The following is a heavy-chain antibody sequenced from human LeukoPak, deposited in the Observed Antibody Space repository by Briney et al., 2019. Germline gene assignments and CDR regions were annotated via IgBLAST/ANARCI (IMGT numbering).Heavy chain of an antibody. J-gene: IGHJ4*02. Sequence: SGTLSLTCAVYGGSFSGYYWSWIRQPPGKGLEWIGEINHSGSTNYNSSLKSRVTISVDTSKNQFSLKVSSVTAADTAVYYCAREKMRRYSYGYAHWGQGTLVTVSS. CDR1: GGSFSGYY. V-gene: IGHV4-34*01. CDR2: INHSGST. D-gene: IGHD5-18*01. CDR3: AREKMRRYSYGYAH.